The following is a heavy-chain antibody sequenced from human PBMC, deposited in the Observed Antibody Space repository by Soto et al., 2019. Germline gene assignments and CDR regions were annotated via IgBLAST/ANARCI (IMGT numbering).Heavy chain of an antibody. CDR2: IYSSGST. Sequence: PSETLSLTCAVSGGSIISASYSWNWIRQSPGRGLEWIGHIYSSGSTYYNPSLKSRVSISVDTSNNQFSLKLTSVTAADTAVYFCAREDAAHIEPWFDAWGQGILVTVSS. J-gene: IGHJ5*02. CDR1: GGSIISASYS. CDR3: AREDAAHIEPWFDA. D-gene: IGHD5-18*01. V-gene: IGHV4-31*11.